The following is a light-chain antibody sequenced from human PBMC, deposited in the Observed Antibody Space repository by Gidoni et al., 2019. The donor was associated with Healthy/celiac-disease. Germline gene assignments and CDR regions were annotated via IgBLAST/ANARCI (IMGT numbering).Light chain of an antibody. CDR3: QVWDSSSDHLVV. CDR1: NIGSKS. J-gene: IGLJ2*01. V-gene: IGLV3-21*02. CDR2: DDS. Sequence: SYVLTQPPSASVAPGQTARITCGGNNIGSKSVDWYQQKPGQAPVLVVYDDSDRPSGIPERYSGYNAGNTATLTISRVEAGDEADYYCQVWDSSSDHLVVFGGGTKLTVL.